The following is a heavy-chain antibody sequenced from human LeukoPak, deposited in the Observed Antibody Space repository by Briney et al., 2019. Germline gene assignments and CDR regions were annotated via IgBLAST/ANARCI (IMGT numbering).Heavy chain of an antibody. CDR1: GGSISSGSYY. Sequence: SETLSLTCTVSGGSISSGSYYWSWIRQPAGKGLEWIGRVYSSGSTDYNPSLKSRLSISVDTSKIQFSLRLSSVTAADTAVYYCARDRSGFDYWGQGTLVTVSS. CDR2: VYSSGST. CDR3: ARDRSGFDY. V-gene: IGHV4-61*02. J-gene: IGHJ4*02.